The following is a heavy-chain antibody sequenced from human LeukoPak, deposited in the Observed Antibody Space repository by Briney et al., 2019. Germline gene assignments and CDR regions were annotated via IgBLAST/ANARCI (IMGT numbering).Heavy chain of an antibody. CDR3: VRDRGDGYNQIDY. J-gene: IGHJ4*02. V-gene: IGHV3-30*04. CDR1: GFTFSSYG. CDR2: ISKDGSNE. Sequence: RSLRLSCAASGFTFSSYGLHWVRQAPGKGLECVAVISKDGSNEHYADPGKGRFTISRDNSKNTLYLQMNSLRTEDTAVYYCVRDRGDGYNQIDYWGQGTLVTVSS. D-gene: IGHD5-24*01.